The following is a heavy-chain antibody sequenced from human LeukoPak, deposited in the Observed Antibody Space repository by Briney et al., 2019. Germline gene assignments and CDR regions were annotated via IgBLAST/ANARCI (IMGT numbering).Heavy chain of an antibody. Sequence: GGSLRLSCAASGFTFTNYAMTWVRQAPGKGLEWVSVIGASGADTYYSDSVKGRFTVARDNHQKTLFLHMSSLRAEDTAVYFCARLPSYTSGYYLGAFHDWGQGTTVSVCS. CDR1: GFTFTNYA. CDR3: ARLPSYTSGYYLGAFHD. J-gene: IGHJ3*01. CDR2: IGASGADT. V-gene: IGHV3-23*01. D-gene: IGHD3-22*01.